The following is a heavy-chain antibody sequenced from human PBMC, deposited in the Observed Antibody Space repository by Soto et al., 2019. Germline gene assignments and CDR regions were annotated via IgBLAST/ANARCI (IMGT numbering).Heavy chain of an antibody. Sequence: QVQLVQSGAEVKKPGASVKVSCKASGYTFTSYDINWVRQATGQGLEWMGWMNPNSGNTGYAQKFQGRVTMTRNTSISTAYMELSSLRSEDTAVYYCARGPVCPCYDFWSGYYTGCARGYYFDYWGQGTLVTVSS. CDR3: ARGPVCPCYDFWSGYYTGCARGYYFDY. CDR1: GYTFTSYD. CDR2: MNPNSGNT. D-gene: IGHD3-3*01. J-gene: IGHJ4*02. V-gene: IGHV1-8*01.